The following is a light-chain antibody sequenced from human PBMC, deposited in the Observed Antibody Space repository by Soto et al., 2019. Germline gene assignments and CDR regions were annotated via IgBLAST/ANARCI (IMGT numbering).Light chain of an antibody. CDR1: SSDVGFYNY. J-gene: IGLJ1*01. Sequence: QSALTQPASVSGSPGQSITISCTGTSSDVGFYNYVSWYQQHPGKAPRLIIYEVNKRPSGVSNRFSGSKSGNTASLTISGLQPEDEADYYCTSYTTSSTLAVFGTGTKVTVL. CDR3: TSYTTSSTLAV. CDR2: EVN. V-gene: IGLV2-14*01.